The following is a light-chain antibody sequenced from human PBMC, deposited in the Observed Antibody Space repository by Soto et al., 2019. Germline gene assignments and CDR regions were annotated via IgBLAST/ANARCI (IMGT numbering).Light chain of an antibody. CDR2: GNN. CDR1: SSNLGAGYH. V-gene: IGLV1-40*01. J-gene: IGLJ3*02. CDR3: QSFDTSLSGSRV. Sequence: QSVLTQPPSVSGAPGQRVSISCTGSSSNLGAGYHAHWYQQLPGRAPKLLIYGNNNRPSGVPDRFSGSKSGTSASLAITGLQAEDVADYYCQSFDTSLSGSRVFGGGTKLTVL.